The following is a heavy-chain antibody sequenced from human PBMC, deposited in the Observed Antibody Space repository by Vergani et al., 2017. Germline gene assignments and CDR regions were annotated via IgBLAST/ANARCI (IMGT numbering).Heavy chain of an antibody. D-gene: IGHD6-6*01. CDR2: INHSGST. Sequence: QVQLQQWGAGLLKPSETLSLTCAVYGGSFSGYYWSWIRQPPGKGLEWIGEINHSGSTNYNPSLKSRVTISVDTSKNQFSLRLSSVTAAATAVYYCARGRGQLVQYYYYMDVWGKGTTVTVSS. CDR3: ARGRGQLVQYYYYMDV. CDR1: GGSFSGYY. J-gene: IGHJ6*03. V-gene: IGHV4-34*01.